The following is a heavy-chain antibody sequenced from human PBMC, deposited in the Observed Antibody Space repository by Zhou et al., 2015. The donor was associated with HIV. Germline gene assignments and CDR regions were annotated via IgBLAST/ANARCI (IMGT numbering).Heavy chain of an antibody. CDR2: IIPMFGTP. Sequence: QLQLVQSGAEVKKPGSSVRVSCKTSGGTFSSYTINWVRQAPGQGLEWMGGIIPMFGTPNYAQNFQGRLTLSADESTNTAYMDLTNLRSEDTAVYYCARGPAAAGAYYYYGMDVWGQGTTVTVSS. CDR3: ARGPAAAGAYYYYGMDV. J-gene: IGHJ6*02. V-gene: IGHV1-69*01. D-gene: IGHD6-13*01. CDR1: GGTFSSYT.